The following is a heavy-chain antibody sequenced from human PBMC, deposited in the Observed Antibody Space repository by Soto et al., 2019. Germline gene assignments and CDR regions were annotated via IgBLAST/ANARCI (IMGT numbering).Heavy chain of an antibody. CDR3: ARAGYGSVSYFAY. D-gene: IGHD3-10*01. CDR2: IFKTGIT. Sequence: LETLSLTCTVSGDSISDYCWSWIRQPPGKGLEWIGYIFKTGITNYNPSLKSRLTISVDTSKNQFSLKLSSMTAADTAVYYCARAGYGSVSYFAYWGQGTPVTVS. CDR1: GDSISDYC. V-gene: IGHV4-59*01. J-gene: IGHJ4*02.